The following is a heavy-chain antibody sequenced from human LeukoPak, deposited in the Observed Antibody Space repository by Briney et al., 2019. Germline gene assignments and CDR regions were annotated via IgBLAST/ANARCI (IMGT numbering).Heavy chain of an antibody. V-gene: IGHV4-59*08. CDR1: GGSISSYY. J-gene: IGHJ5*02. Sequence: SETLTLTCTVSGGSISSYYWSWLRQPPGKGLEWLGYIYYSGSTDYNPSLKSRVTISVDIPKNQFALKLNSVTAADTAGYYCARHGTSGSYTNWFDPCRQGTLVSVSS. D-gene: IGHD1-26*01. CDR3: ARHGTSGSYTNWFDP. CDR2: IYYSGST.